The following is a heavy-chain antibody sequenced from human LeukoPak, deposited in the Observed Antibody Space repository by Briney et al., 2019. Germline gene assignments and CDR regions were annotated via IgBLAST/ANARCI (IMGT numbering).Heavy chain of an antibody. D-gene: IGHD2-8*01. CDR3: ARAGHCTNGICYTPDFDY. V-gene: IGHV3-7*03. CDR1: GFTFSNSW. Sequence: GGSLRLSCAASGFTFSNSWMSWVRQAPGKGLEWVANIKQDESEKNYVDSVKGRFTISRDNSKNTLYLQMNSLRAEDTAVYYCARAGHCTNGICYTPDFDYWGQGTLVTVSS. CDR2: IKQDESEK. J-gene: IGHJ4*02.